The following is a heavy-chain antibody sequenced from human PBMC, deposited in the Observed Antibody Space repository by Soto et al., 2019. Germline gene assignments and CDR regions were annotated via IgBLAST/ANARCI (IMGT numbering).Heavy chain of an antibody. CDR1: GGSISSSNW. CDR3: ARDSGGGADY. V-gene: IGHV4-4*02. D-gene: IGHD2-21*01. J-gene: IGHJ4*02. Sequence: QVQLQGSGPGLVKPSWTLSLTGVVSGGSISSSNWWSWVRQPPGKGLEWIGEIYHTGSTTYNPTLNSRVTRSVDKSKNQFSLELSSVTAADTAVYYCARDSGGGADYWGQGTLVTVSS. CDR2: IYHTGST.